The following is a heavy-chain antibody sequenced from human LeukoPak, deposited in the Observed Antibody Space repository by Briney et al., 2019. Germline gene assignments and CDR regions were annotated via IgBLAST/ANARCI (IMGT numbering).Heavy chain of an antibody. CDR2: ISSSSSTI. CDR1: GFTFSSYS. J-gene: IGHJ3*02. CDR3: ARVDGYCSGGSCYDAFDI. V-gene: IGHV3-48*04. Sequence: GGSLRLSCAASGFTFSSYSMNWVRQAPGKGLEWVSYISSSSSTIYYADSVKGRFTISRDNAKNSLYLQMNSLRPEDTAVYYCARVDGYCSGGSCYDAFDIWGQGTMVTVSS. D-gene: IGHD2-15*01.